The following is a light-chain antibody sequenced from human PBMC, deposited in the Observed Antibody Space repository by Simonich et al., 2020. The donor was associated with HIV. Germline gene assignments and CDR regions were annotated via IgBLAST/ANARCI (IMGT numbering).Light chain of an antibody. CDR1: SSDVGSYSL. V-gene: IGLV2-23*01. CDR2: DGS. J-gene: IGLJ3*02. CDR3: CSYAGSSTWV. Sequence: QSALTQPASVSGSPGQSITISCTGTSSDVGSYSLVSWDQHHPGKAPKPLIYDGSKRPSGVSNRFSGSLSGNTASLTISGLQAEDEADYYCCSYAGSSTWVFGGGTKLTVL.